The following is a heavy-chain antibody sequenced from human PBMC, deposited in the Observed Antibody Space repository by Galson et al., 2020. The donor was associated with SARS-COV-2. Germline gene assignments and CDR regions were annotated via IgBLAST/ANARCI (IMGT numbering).Heavy chain of an antibody. CDR1: GGSISSSSYY. CDR3: ARGRRPMVRGVITIKPNNWFDP. D-gene: IGHD3-10*01. V-gene: IGHV4-39*07. Sequence: ASETLSLTCTVSGGSISSSSYYWGWIHQPPGKGLEWIGSIYYSGSTYYNPSLKSRVTISVDTSKNQFSLKLSSVTAADTAVYYCARGRRPMVRGVITIKPNNWFDPWGQGTLVTVSS. J-gene: IGHJ5*02. CDR2: IYYSGST.